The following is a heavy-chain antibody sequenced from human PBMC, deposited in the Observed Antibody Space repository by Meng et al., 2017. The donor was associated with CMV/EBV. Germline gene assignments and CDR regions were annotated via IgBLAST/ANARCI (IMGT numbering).Heavy chain of an antibody. CDR2: IIPIFGTA. Sequence: QGLLVESGGEGKKPGAAVKVSCKVSGYTLTEVSMHWVRQAPGQGLEWMGGIIPIFGTANYAQKFQGRVTITADESTSTAYMELSSLRSEDTAVYYCARDYSGIAARPGFDPWGQGTLVTVSS. D-gene: IGHD6-6*01. J-gene: IGHJ5*02. CDR1: GYTLTEVS. CDR3: ARDYSGIAARPGFDP. V-gene: IGHV1-69*13.